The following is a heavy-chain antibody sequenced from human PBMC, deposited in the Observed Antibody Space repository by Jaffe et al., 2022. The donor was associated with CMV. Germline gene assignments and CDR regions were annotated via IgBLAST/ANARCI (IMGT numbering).Heavy chain of an antibody. V-gene: IGHV3-64*01. Sequence: EVQLVESGGGLVQPGGSLRLSCAASGFTFSSYAMHWVRQAPGKGLEYVSAISSNGGSTYYANSVKGRFTISRDNSKNTLYLQMGSLRAEDMAVYYCARDKPLGYCSSTSCYADYYYYMDVWGKGTTVTVSS. J-gene: IGHJ6*03. D-gene: IGHD2-2*01. CDR2: ISSNGGST. CDR1: GFTFSSYA. CDR3: ARDKPLGYCSSTSCYADYYYYMDV.